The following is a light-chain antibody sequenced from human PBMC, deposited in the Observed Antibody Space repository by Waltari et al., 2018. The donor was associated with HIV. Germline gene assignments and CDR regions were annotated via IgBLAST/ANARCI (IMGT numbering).Light chain of an antibody. CDR1: SGSIASNY. Sequence: NFMLTQPPSVSESPGKTVTISCTRSSGSIASNYVQWYQQRPGSAPTTLIDEDDQRPSGVPDRFSGSIDTSSNSASRTISGLKTEDEADYYCQSFDTSNQWIFGGGTKLTVL. CDR2: EDD. J-gene: IGLJ2*01. CDR3: QSFDTSNQWI. V-gene: IGLV6-57*03.